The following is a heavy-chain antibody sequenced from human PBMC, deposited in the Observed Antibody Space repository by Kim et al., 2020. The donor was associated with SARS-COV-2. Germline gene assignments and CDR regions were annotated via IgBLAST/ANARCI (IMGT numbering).Heavy chain of an antibody. CDR3: ARIKTHTREPFDF. CDR1: GDSISGYY. CDR2: IYSTGSTT. J-gene: IGHJ4*02. V-gene: IGHV4-4*07. Sequence: SETLSLTCSVSGDSISGYYWTWIRQPAGKGLEWIGRIYSTGSTTYYNPSLKSRVTMSVDTSKNLFSLKLTAVTAADTALYFCARIKTHTREPFDFWGPGILVAVSS. D-gene: IGHD2-2*02.